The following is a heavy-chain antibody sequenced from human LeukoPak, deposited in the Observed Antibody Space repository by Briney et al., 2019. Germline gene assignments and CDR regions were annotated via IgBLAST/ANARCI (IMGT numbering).Heavy chain of an antibody. CDR2: MSNSGSTI. CDR3: ASVLWFGGIFFDY. CDR1: GFTFDDYN. D-gene: IGHD3-10*01. V-gene: IGHV3-11*01. J-gene: IGHJ4*02. Sequence: LGGSLRLSCEASGFTFDDYNMNWVRQAPGKGLEWVSYMSNSGSTIYYADSVKGRFTISRDNTKNSLDLQMNSLRAEDTAVYYCASVLWFGGIFFDYWGQGTLVTVSS.